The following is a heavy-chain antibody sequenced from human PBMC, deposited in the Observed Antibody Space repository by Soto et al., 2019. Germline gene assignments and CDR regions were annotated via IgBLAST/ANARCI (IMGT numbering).Heavy chain of an antibody. CDR3: ARCGDYWYFDL. D-gene: IGHD4-17*01. J-gene: IGHJ2*01. CDR1: GGSISSGGYY. CDR2: IYYSGST. Sequence: QVQLQEAGPGLVKPAQTLSLTCTVSGGSISSGGYYWSWIRQHPGKGLEWIGYIYYSGSTYYNPSIKSRVTISVDTSKNQFSLKLSSVTAADTAVYYCARCGDYWYFDLWGRGTLVTVSS. V-gene: IGHV4-31*03.